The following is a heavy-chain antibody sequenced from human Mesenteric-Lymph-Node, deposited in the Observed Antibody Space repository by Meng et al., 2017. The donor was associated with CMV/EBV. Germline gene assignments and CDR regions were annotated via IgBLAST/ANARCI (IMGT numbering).Heavy chain of an antibody. V-gene: IGHV1-46*01. CDR3: ARTPVGYCSSTSCYKAYYGMDV. J-gene: IGHJ6*02. CDR1: GYTFTSYY. Sequence: ASVKVSCKASGYTFTSYYMHWVRQAPGQGLEWMGIINPSGGSTSYAQKFQGRVTMTRDTSTSTVYMELSSLRSEDTAVYYCARTPVGYCSSTSCYKAYYGMDVWGQGTTVTVSS. CDR2: INPSGGST. D-gene: IGHD2-2*02.